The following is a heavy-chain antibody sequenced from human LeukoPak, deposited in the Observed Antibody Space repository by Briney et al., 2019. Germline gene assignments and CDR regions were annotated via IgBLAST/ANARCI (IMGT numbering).Heavy chain of an antibody. J-gene: IGHJ6*02. CDR2: IYSGGST. Sequence: GGSLRLSCAASGFTVSSNYMIWVRQAPGKGLEWVSVIYSGGSTYYADSVKGRFTISRDNSKNTLYLQMNSLRAEDKAVYYCARAPDSGYDLGGMDVWGQGTTVTVSS. CDR1: GFTVSSNY. CDR3: ARAPDSGYDLGGMDV. D-gene: IGHD5-12*01. V-gene: IGHV3-66*01.